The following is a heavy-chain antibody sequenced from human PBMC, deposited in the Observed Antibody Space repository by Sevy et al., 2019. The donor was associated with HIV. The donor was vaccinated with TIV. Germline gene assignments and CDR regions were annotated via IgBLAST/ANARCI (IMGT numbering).Heavy chain of an antibody. CDR3: ARHPLAGQCDSYFDL. J-gene: IGHJ2*01. CDR2: ISRSGSII. CDR1: EFTFSTYC. D-gene: IGHD6-13*01. Sequence: GGSLRLSCATSEFTFSTYCVNWVRQAPGKGLEWVSYISRSGSIIYYADSVKGRFSISRDVAKNSVSLQMSSLSDEDTAVYYCARHPLAGQCDSYFDLWGRGTLVTVSS. V-gene: IGHV3-48*02.